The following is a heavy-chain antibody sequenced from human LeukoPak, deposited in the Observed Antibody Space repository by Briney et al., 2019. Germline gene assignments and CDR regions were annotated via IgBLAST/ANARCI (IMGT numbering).Heavy chain of an antibody. CDR3: ARDHYYDGRGRFDP. D-gene: IGHD3-16*01. J-gene: IGHJ5*02. V-gene: IGHV4-39*07. Sequence: SETLSLTCSVSGGSVTSGIYHWGWIRQSPGKGLEWIGSVYFDGGTHYNPSLQSRVTISIDTSKNQFSLRLSSVTAADTALYYCARDHYYDGRGRFDPWGQGTLSPSHQ. CDR2: VYFDGGT. CDR1: GGSVTSGIYH.